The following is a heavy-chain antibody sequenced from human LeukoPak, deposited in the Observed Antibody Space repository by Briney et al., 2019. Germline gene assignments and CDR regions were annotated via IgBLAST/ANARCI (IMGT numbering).Heavy chain of an antibody. CDR1: GGSISSSSYY. CDR2: IYYSGST. CDR3: ARELRSGSYLGAFDI. V-gene: IGHV4-39*02. Sequence: PSETLSLTCTVSGGSISSSSYYWGWIRQPPGKGLEWIGSIYYSGSTYYNPSLKSRVTISVDTSKNQFSLKLSSVTAADTAVYYCARELRSGSYLGAFDIWGQGTMVTVSS. D-gene: IGHD1-26*01. J-gene: IGHJ3*02.